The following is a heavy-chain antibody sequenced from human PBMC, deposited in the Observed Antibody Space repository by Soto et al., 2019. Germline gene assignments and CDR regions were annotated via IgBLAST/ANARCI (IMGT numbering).Heavy chain of an antibody. D-gene: IGHD1-1*01. Sequence: QVQLQVSGPGLVKPSETLSLTCTVSGDSISSYSWSWIRQPPGRGLEWIGNVHYNGNTKYNPSLKSRVTMSVDTSTNQFSLKLISVTTADTAVYFCAREGNLGRWQQPLDYWGQGTLVSVSS. J-gene: IGHJ4*02. CDR1: GDSISSYS. CDR2: VHYNGNT. CDR3: AREGNLGRWQQPLDY. V-gene: IGHV4-59*01.